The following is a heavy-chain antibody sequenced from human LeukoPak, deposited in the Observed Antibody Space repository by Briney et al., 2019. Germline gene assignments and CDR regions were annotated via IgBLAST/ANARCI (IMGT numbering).Heavy chain of an antibody. CDR1: GGTFSSYA. J-gene: IGHJ3*02. D-gene: IGHD6-6*01. Sequence: GASVKASCKASGGTFSSYAISWVRQAPGQGLEWMGRIVPILGIANYAQKFQGRVTITADKSTSTAYMELRSLRSDDTAVYYCARQPRIAARPRVAFDIWGQGTMVTVSS. CDR2: IVPILGIA. CDR3: ARQPRIAARPRVAFDI. V-gene: IGHV1-69*04.